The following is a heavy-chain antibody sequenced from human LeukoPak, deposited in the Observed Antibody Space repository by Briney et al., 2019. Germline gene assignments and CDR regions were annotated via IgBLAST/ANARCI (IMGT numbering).Heavy chain of an antibody. D-gene: IGHD3-22*01. CDR1: GGSISSYY. V-gene: IGHV4-59*01. CDR3: ARGNDISGYYYAGY. CDR2: IYYSGST. Sequence: SETLSLTCTVSGGSISSYYWSWIRQPPGKGLEWIGYIYYSGSTNYNPSLKSRVTISVDTSKNQFSLKLSSETAADTAVYYCARGNDISGYYYAGYWGQGTLVTVSS. J-gene: IGHJ4*02.